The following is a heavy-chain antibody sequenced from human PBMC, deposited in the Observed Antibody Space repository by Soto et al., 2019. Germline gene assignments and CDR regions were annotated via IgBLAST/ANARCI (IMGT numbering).Heavy chain of an antibody. J-gene: IGHJ4*02. CDR3: AARHFRSGSRTDIRLDY. V-gene: IGHV4-4*02. CDR2: ISHSGST. D-gene: IGHD3-3*02. CDR1: GDSINSSHW. Sequence: SETLALTCAVSGDSINSSHWWNWVRQPPGKGLEWIGQISHSGSTNYNPSLTSRATISVDNYKNHFSLKVTSVTAADTAVYYCAARHFRSGSRTDIRLDYWGPGNLVTVSS.